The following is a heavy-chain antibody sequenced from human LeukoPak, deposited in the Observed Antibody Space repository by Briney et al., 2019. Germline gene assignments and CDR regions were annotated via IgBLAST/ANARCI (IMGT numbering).Heavy chain of an antibody. V-gene: IGHV1-2*02. J-gene: IGHJ6*03. Sequence: ASVKVSCKASGYTFTGYYMHWVRQAPGQGLEWMGWINPNSGGTNYAQKFQGRVTMTRDTSISTAYMELSRLRSDDTAVYYCASGGAVGATTVYYYYMDVWGKGTTVTVSS. CDR1: GYTFTGYY. CDR3: ASGGAVGATTVYYYYMDV. D-gene: IGHD1-26*01. CDR2: INPNSGGT.